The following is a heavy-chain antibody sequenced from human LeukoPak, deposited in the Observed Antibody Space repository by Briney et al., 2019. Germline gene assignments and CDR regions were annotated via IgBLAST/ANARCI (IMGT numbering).Heavy chain of an antibody. V-gene: IGHV3-23*01. Sequence: GGSLRLSCAASGFTFSSYAMSWVRQAPGKGLEWVSAISGSGGSTYYADSVKGRFTISRDNSKNTLYLQMNSLRAEDTAVYYCAKGYCSSTSCYDFYWGQGTLVTVSS. CDR2: ISGSGGST. CDR3: AKGYCSSTSCYDFY. CDR1: GFTFSSYA. D-gene: IGHD2-2*01. J-gene: IGHJ4*02.